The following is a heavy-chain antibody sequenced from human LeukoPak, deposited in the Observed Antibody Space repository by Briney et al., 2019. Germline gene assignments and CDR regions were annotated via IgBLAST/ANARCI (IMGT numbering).Heavy chain of an antibody. D-gene: IGHD6-13*01. CDR3: ASYGEGAAAGRPSDY. Sequence: GGSLRLSCAASGFTFSSYSMNWVRQAPGKGLEWVSSISSSSSYIYYADSVKGRFTISRDNAKNSLYLQMNSLRAEDTAVYYCASYGEGAAAGRPSDYWGQGTLVTVSS. CDR2: ISSSSSYI. J-gene: IGHJ4*02. CDR1: GFTFSSYS. V-gene: IGHV3-21*01.